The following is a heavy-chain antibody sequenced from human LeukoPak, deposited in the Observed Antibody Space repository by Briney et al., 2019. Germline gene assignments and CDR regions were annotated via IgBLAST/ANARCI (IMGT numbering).Heavy chain of an antibody. V-gene: IGHV3-23*01. Sequence: GGSLRLSCAASGFTFSSYSMSWVRQAPGKGLEWVSLISADGRTFYAGSVKGRFTISRDNSKNTLYLQMNSLRGEDTAVYYCAKGKETSDWYNFDYRGQGTLVTVSS. D-gene: IGHD6-19*01. CDR1: GFTFSSYS. J-gene: IGHJ4*02. CDR3: AKGKETSDWYNFDY. CDR2: ISADGRT.